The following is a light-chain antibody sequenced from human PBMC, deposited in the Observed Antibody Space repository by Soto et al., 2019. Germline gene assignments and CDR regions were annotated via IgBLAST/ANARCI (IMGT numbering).Light chain of an antibody. CDR2: EVS. CDR1: SSDVGGYNH. Sequence: QSALTQPPSASGSPGQSVTISCTGSSSDVGGYNHVSWYQQHPGKAPKLMIYEVSKRPSGVPDRFSGSKSVNTASLTVSGLQAEDEAAYYCSSYAGSMNLIFGGGTKLTVL. V-gene: IGLV2-8*01. CDR3: SSYAGSMNLI. J-gene: IGLJ2*01.